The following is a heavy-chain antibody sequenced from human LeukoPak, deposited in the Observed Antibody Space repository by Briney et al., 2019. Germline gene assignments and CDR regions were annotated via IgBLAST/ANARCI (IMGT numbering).Heavy chain of an antibody. Sequence: SGPTLVNPTQTLTLTCTFSGFSLSTSGMCVSWIRQPPGKALEWLALIDWDDDKYCSTSLKTRLTISKDTSKNQVVLTMTNMDPVDTATYYCARSGGAQPFFDYWGQGTLVTVSS. J-gene: IGHJ4*02. V-gene: IGHV2-70*01. D-gene: IGHD3-16*01. CDR3: ARSGGAQPFFDY. CDR1: GFSLSTSGMC. CDR2: IDWDDDK.